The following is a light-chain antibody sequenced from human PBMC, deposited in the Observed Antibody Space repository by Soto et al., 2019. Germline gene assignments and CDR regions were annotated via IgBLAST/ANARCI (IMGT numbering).Light chain of an antibody. V-gene: IGLV2-14*01. Sequence: QSVLTQPASVSGSPGQSITISCTGTSSDVGGYNYVSWYQQHPGKAPKLMIYDVSNRPSGVSNRFSGSKSVNTASLTIYGLQAEDEAEYYCSSYTSSSTLYVVGTGTKLTVL. CDR3: SSYTSSSTLYV. J-gene: IGLJ1*01. CDR1: SSDVGGYNY. CDR2: DVS.